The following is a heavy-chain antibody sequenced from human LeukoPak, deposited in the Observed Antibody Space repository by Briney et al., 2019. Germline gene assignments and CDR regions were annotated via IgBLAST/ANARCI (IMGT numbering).Heavy chain of an antibody. D-gene: IGHD3-22*01. V-gene: IGHV3-23*01. CDR3: AKDLGPWYYYDSSGYYSDAFDI. Sequence: GGSLRLSCAASGFTFSSYAMSWVRQAPGKGLEWVSAISGSGGSTYYADSVKGRFTITRDNSKNTLYLQMNSLRAEDTAVYYCAKDLGPWYYYDSSGYYSDAFDIWGQGTMVTVSS. J-gene: IGHJ3*02. CDR2: ISGSGGST. CDR1: GFTFSSYA.